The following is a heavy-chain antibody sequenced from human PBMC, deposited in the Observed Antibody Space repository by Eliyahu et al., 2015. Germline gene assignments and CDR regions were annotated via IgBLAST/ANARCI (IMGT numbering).Heavy chain of an antibody. D-gene: IGHD2-8*01. CDR2: ISYDGSNK. J-gene: IGHJ6*03. CDR3: AREGAYCTNGVCYHMDV. V-gene: IGHV3-30-3*01. Sequence: WVAVISYDGSNKYYADSVKGRFTISRDNSKNTLYLQMNSLRAEDTAVYYCAREGAYCTNGVCYHMDVWGKGTTVTVSS.